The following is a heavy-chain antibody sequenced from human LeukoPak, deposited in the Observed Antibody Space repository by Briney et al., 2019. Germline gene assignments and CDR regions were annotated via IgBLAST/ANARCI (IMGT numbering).Heavy chain of an antibody. CDR2: INPNSGGT. J-gene: IGHJ4*02. CDR3: ARGRARFLGYYFDY. D-gene: IGHD3-3*01. Sequence: ASVKVSCKAPGYTFTGYYMHWVRQAPGQGLEWMGWINPNSGGTNYAQKFQGRVTMTRDTSISTAYMELSRLRSDDTAVYYCARGRARFLGYYFDYWGQGTLVTVSS. V-gene: IGHV1-2*02. CDR1: GYTFTGYY.